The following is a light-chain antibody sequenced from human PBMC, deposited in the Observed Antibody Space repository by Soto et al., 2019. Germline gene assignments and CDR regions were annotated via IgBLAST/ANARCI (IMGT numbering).Light chain of an antibody. Sequence: DIQLTPSPSPRAASVGDRVTITCRGSQSISSWLAWYQQKPGKAPKLLIYAASSLESGVPSRFSGSGSGTEFTLTISRMPADEFATYYCQQYNSSWTFGQGTKVDIK. V-gene: IGKV1-5*01. J-gene: IGKJ1*01. CDR2: AAS. CDR3: QQYNSSWT. CDR1: QSISSW.